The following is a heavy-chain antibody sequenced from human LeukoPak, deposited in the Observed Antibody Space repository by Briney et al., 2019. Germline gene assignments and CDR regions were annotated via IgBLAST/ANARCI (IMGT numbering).Heavy chain of an antibody. D-gene: IGHD6-19*01. CDR2: ISSSSSYI. Sequence: GGSLRLFCAASGFTFSSYSMNWVRQAPGKGLEWVSSISSSSSYIYYADSVKGRFTISRDNAKNSLYLQMNSLRAEDTAVYYCARDQLTRYSSGWYWWGQGTLVTVSS. CDR3: ARDQLTRYSSGWYW. J-gene: IGHJ4*02. V-gene: IGHV3-21*01. CDR1: GFTFSSYS.